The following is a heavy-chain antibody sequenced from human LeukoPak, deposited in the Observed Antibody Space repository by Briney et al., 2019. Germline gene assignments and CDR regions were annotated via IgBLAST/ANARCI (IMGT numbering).Heavy chain of an antibody. CDR3: ARGGQGDGYSADEAFDF. CDR1: GDSVSSNSVT. J-gene: IGHJ3*01. Sequence: SQTLSLTCAISGDSVSSNSVTWNWIRQSPSRGLEWLGRTYYRSTWYNDYAVSVRGRITVNPDTPKNQFSLHLNSVTPEDTAVYYCARGGQGDGYSADEAFDFWGQGTMVTVS. D-gene: IGHD5-24*01. CDR2: TYYRSTWYN. V-gene: IGHV6-1*01.